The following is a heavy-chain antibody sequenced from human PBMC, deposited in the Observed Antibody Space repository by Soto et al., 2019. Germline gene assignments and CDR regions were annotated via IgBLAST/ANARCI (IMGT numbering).Heavy chain of an antibody. CDR1: GFILSTYG. CDR2: IGSSGTV. V-gene: IGHV3-48*02. Sequence: EVQLVDSGGGLVQPGGSLRLSCVGSGFILSTYGMNWVRQVPGKGLEWISFIGSSGTVYYADSVTGRFTISRDNAKNSLFLQMNSLRDEDTAVYYCARKGLGMGLFDYWGQGTLVTVSS. J-gene: IGHJ4*02. D-gene: IGHD3-9*01. CDR3: ARKGLGMGLFDY.